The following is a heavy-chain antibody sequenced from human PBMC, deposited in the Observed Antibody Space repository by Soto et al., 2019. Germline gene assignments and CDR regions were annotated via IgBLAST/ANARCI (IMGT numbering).Heavy chain of an antibody. V-gene: IGHV4-39*07. Sequence: PSETLSLTCTVSGGSISTSSYYWGWIRQPPGKGLEWIGTVDYSGSTYYNPSLKSRVTISVDTSKDQFSLKLSSVTAADTAVYYCARVPTPWGQGTLVTVSS. CDR3: ARVPTP. CDR2: VDYSGST. CDR1: GGSISTSSYY. J-gene: IGHJ5*02.